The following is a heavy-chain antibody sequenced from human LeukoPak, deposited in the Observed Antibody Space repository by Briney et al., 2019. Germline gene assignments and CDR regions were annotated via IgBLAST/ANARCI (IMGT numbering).Heavy chain of an antibody. D-gene: IGHD6-13*01. CDR2: ISAYNGNT. CDR3: ARDCIAAAGRSYTLRDYYYYYGMDV. CDR1: GYTFTSYG. J-gene: IGHJ6*02. V-gene: IGHV1-18*01. Sequence: ASVKVSCKASGYTFTSYGISWVRQAPGQGLEWMGWISAYNGNTNYAQKLQGRVTMTTDTSTSTAYMELRSLRSDDTAVNYCARDCIAAAGRSYTLRDYYYYYGMDVWGQGTTVTVSS.